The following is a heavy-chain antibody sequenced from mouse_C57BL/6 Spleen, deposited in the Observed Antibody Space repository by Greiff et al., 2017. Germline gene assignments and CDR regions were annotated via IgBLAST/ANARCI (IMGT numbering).Heavy chain of an antibody. Sequence: VQLQQSGAELVKPGASVKLSCTASGFNIKDYYMHWVKQRTEQGLEWIGRIDPEDGETKYAPKFQGKATLTADTSSNTAYLQLSSLTSEDTAVYYCARRCYYLDYAMDYWGQGTSVTVSS. V-gene: IGHV14-2*01. D-gene: IGHD2-1*01. CDR2: IDPEDGET. J-gene: IGHJ4*01. CDR3: ARRCYYLDYAMDY. CDR1: GFNIKDYY.